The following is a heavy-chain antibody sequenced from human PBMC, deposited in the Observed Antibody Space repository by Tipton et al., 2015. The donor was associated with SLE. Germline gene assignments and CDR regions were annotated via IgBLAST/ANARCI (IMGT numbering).Heavy chain of an antibody. CDR1: GGSISSSSYH. V-gene: IGHV4-39*07. D-gene: IGHD6-25*01. Sequence: TLSLTCTVSGGSISSSSYHWVWIRQPPGRELEWIGSIYYSGDTYYNPSLKSRVTISVDTSKNQFSLKLSSVTAADTAVYFCARQDLGRAATLTFDIWGLGTLVTVSS. CDR2: IYYSGDT. J-gene: IGHJ4*02. CDR3: ARQDLGRAATLTFDI.